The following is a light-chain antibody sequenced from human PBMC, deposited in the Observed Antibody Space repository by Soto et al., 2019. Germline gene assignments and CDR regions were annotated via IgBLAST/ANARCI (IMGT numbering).Light chain of an antibody. J-gene: IGKJ2*01. CDR3: TQTTHWPST. Sequence: DVVMTQSPLSLPVTLGQPASISCRSSQSLVYSDGNTYLNWFQQRPGQSPRRLIYKVSNRDSGVPDRFSGSGSGTDFTLEISRVEAEDVAIYYCTQTTHWPSTFGQGTKLEIK. V-gene: IGKV2-30*01. CDR1: QSLVYSDGNTY. CDR2: KVS.